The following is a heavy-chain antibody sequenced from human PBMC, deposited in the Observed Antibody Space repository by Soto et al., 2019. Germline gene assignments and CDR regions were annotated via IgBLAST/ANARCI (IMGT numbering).Heavy chain of an antibody. CDR1: GFTFSSYG. J-gene: IGHJ4*02. V-gene: IGHV3-33*01. CDR2: IWYDGSNK. D-gene: IGHD6-19*01. CDR3: ARDPLLYSSGWYYFDY. Sequence: ESGGGVVQPGRSLRLSCAASGFTFSSYGMHWVRQAPGKGLEWVAVIWYDGSNKYYADSVKGRFTISRDNSKNTLYLQMNSLRAEDTAVYYCARDPLLYSSGWYYFDYWGQGTLVTVSS.